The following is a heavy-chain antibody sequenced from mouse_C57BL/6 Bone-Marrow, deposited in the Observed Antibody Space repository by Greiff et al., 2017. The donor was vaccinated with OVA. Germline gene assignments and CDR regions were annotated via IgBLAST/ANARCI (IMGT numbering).Heavy chain of an antibody. Sequence: VKLQESGPGLVQPSQSLSITCTVSGFSLTSYGVHWVRQSPGKGLEWLGVIWSGGSTDYNAAFISRLSISKDNSKSQVFFKMNSLQADDTAIYYCARNWDNWEGFAYWGQGTLVTVSA. D-gene: IGHD4-1*02. CDR2: IWSGGST. V-gene: IGHV2-2*01. CDR1: GFSLTSYG. CDR3: ARNWDNWEGFAY. J-gene: IGHJ3*01.